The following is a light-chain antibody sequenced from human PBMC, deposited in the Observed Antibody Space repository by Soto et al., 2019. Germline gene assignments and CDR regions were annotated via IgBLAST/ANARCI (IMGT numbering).Light chain of an antibody. J-gene: IGLJ2*01. CDR3: ETWASTPHGV. Sequence: QPVLTQSSSASASLGSSVKLTCTLSSGHSSYIIAWHQQQPGKAPRYLMKLEGSGSYNKGSGVPDRFSGSSSGADRYLTISNLQSEDEADYYCETWASTPHGVFGGGTKLTVL. V-gene: IGLV4-60*03. CDR1: SGHSSYI. CDR2: LEGSGSY.